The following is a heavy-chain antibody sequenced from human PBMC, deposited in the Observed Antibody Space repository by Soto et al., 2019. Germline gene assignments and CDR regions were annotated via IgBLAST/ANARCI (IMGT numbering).Heavy chain of an antibody. V-gene: IGHV1-69*06. Sequence: SAKLSCKSPGGTFSSYAIIWARQAPGQGLEWMGGIIPIFGTANYAQKFQGRVTITADKSTSTAYMELSSLRSEDTAVYYCARTFESSGYYSGYYYYGMDGWGQGTTVTVSS. D-gene: IGHD3-22*01. CDR2: IIPIFGTA. J-gene: IGHJ6*02. CDR1: GGTFSSYA. CDR3: ARTFESSGYYSGYYYYGMDG.